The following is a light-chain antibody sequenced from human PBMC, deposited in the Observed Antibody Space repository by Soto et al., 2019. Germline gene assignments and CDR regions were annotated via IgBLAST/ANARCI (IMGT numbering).Light chain of an antibody. CDR3: SSFAGTNSFV. CDR2: EVT. J-gene: IGLJ1*01. CDR1: TSDIGAYNY. Sequence: QSVLTQPPSPSGSPGQSVTISCTGTTSDIGAYNYVSWYQQRPGKAPKLIIYEVTRRPSGVPDRIFGSKSYTTASLTVSGLQAEDEADYYCSSFAGTNSFVFGTGTKVTVL. V-gene: IGLV2-8*01.